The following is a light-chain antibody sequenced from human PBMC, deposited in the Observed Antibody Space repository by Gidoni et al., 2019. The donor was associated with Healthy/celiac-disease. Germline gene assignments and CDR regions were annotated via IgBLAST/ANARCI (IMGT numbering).Light chain of an antibody. V-gene: IGLV1-47*01. CDR3: AAWDDSLSGPYVV. CDR1: SSNTGSNY. J-gene: IGLJ2*01. Sequence: QSVLTQPPSASGTPGQRVTIACSGSSSNTGSNYVYWYQQLPGTAPKLLIYRNNQRTSGVPDRFSGSKAGTSASLAISGLRSEDEADYYWAAWDDSLSGPYVVFGGGTKLTVL. CDR2: RNN.